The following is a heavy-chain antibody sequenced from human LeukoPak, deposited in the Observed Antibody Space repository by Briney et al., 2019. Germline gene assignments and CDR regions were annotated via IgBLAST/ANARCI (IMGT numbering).Heavy chain of an antibody. CDR1: GFTFSSHS. Sequence: GGSLRLSCAASGFTFSSHSMNWVRQAPGKGLEWVSSISSSSYIYYADSVKGRFTISRDNAKNSLYLQMNSLRAEDTAVYYCARDSYSSNWIYYFDYWGQGTPVTVSS. CDR3: ARDSYSSNWIYYFDY. D-gene: IGHD6-13*01. V-gene: IGHV3-21*01. CDR2: ISSSSYI. J-gene: IGHJ4*02.